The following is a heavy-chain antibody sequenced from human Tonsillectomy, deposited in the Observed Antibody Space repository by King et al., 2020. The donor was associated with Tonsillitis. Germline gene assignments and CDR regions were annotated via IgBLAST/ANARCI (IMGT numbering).Heavy chain of an antibody. CDR1: GYSITTAYY. CDR3: ARLDYYDSSDDHPAKFDS. Sequence: LQLQESGPGLVKPSETLSLTCAVSGYSITTAYYWGWIRQPPGKGLEWIGHFYQSGRPFYNPSLRSRVTISLDTSNNHFSLNLTSVTAADTAVYYCARLDYYDSSDDHPAKFDSWGQGTLVTVSS. J-gene: IGHJ4*02. CDR2: FYQSGRP. D-gene: IGHD3-22*01. V-gene: IGHV4-38-2*01.